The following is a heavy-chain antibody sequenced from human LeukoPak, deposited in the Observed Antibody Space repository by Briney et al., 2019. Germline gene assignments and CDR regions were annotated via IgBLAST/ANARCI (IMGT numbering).Heavy chain of an antibody. Sequence: SETLSLTCTVSGGSISSSSYYWGWIRQPPGKGLEWIGSIYYSGSTYYNPSLKSRVTISVDTSKNQFSPKLSSVTAADTAVYYCARTWIQLWYDAFDIWGQGTMVTVSS. D-gene: IGHD5-18*01. CDR2: IYYSGST. CDR3: ARTWIQLWYDAFDI. V-gene: IGHV4-39*07. CDR1: GGSISSSSYY. J-gene: IGHJ3*02.